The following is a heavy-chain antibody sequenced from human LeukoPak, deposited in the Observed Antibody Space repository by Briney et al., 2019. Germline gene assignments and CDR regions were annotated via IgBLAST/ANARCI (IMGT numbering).Heavy chain of an antibody. CDR1: GFTFSIYA. CDR2: ISGSGGTA. Sequence: GGSLRLSCAASGFTFSIYAMSWVRQAPGKGLEWVSAISGSGGTAYYADSVKGRFTISRDNSKNTLYLQMNSLRAEDTALYYCAKDFFRYDSSGYSAFDYWGQGTLVTVSS. CDR3: AKDFFRYDSSGYSAFDY. J-gene: IGHJ4*02. D-gene: IGHD3-22*01. V-gene: IGHV3-23*01.